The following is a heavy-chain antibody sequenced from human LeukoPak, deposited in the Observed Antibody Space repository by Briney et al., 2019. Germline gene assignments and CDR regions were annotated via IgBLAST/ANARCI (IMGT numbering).Heavy chain of an antibody. V-gene: IGHV3-30*04. Sequence: GGSLRLSCAASGFTFSSYAMHWVRQAPGKGLEWVAVISYDGSNKYYADSVKGRFTISRDNSKNTLYLQMNSLRAEDTAVYYCRRGEYSSSSGFDYWGQGTLVTVSS. CDR3: RRGEYSSSSGFDY. CDR1: GFTFSSYA. CDR2: ISYDGSNK. J-gene: IGHJ4*02. D-gene: IGHD6-6*01.